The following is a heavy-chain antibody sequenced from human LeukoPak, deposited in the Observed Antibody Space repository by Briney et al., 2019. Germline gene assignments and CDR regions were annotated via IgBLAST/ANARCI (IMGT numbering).Heavy chain of an antibody. CDR3: ARPVVAATTPDTFDI. Sequence: AGGSLRLSCVASGFTFSTHWMNWVRQAPGKGLEWMANIRQDGSGKFYADSLKGRFPISRDNAKNSVFLQMSSLRAEDTAVYYCARPVVAATTPDTFDIWGQGTMVTVSS. J-gene: IGHJ3*02. CDR2: IRQDGSGK. D-gene: IGHD2-15*01. CDR1: GFTFSTHW. V-gene: IGHV3-7*01.